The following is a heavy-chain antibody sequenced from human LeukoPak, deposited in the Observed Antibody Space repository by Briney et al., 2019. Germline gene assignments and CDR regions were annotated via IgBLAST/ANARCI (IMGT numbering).Heavy chain of an antibody. J-gene: IGHJ4*02. D-gene: IGHD4-11*01. CDR2: IWYDGSNK. Sequence: GGSLRLSCAASGFTFSGYGMHWVRQAPGKGLEWVAVIWYDGSNKYYADSVKGRFTISRDNSKNTLYLQMNSLRAEDTAVYYCARVTSNQDFDYWGQGTLVTVSS. CDR1: GFTFSGYG. CDR3: ARVTSNQDFDY. V-gene: IGHV3-33*01.